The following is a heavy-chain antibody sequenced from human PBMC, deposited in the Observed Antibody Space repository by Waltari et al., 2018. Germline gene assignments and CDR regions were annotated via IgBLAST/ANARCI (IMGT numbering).Heavy chain of an antibody. D-gene: IGHD6-6*01. Sequence: QVQLVQSGAEVKKPGSSVKVSCKASGGTFSSYAISWVRQAPGQGLEWMGGIIPIFGTANYAQKFQGRVTITTDESTSTAYMELSSLRSEDTAVYYCARERLRAARPTQAYYYGMDVWGQGTTVTVSS. J-gene: IGHJ6*02. CDR2: IIPIFGTA. V-gene: IGHV1-69*05. CDR1: GGTFSSYA. CDR3: ARERLRAARPTQAYYYGMDV.